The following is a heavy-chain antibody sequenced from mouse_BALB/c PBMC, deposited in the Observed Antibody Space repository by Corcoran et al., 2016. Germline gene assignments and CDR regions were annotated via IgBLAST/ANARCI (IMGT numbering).Heavy chain of an antibody. CDR1: GFNIKDTY. CDR2: IDPANGNT. Sequence: EVQLQQSGAELVKPGASVKLSCTASGFNIKDTYMHWVKQRPEQGLEWIGRIDPANGNTKYDPKFQGKATITADTYSNTAYLQLSSLTSEDTAVYYCAIHYYGYWYFDVWGAGTTVTVAS. J-gene: IGHJ1*01. V-gene: IGHV14-3*02. D-gene: IGHD1-2*01. CDR3: AIHYYGYWYFDV.